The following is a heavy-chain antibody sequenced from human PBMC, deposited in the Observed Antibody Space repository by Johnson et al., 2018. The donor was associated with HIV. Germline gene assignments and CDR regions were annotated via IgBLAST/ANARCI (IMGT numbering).Heavy chain of an antibody. CDR2: IWHDGSNK. J-gene: IGHJ3*02. D-gene: IGHD5-24*01. CDR1: GFTFSSYA. CDR3: AKDIYGYDAFDI. V-gene: IGHV3-30*04. Sequence: QVQLVESGGGVVQPGRSLRLSCAASGFTFSSYAMHWVRQTPGKGLEWVAVIWHDGSNKYYADSVKGRFTISRDNSKNTLYLQMNRLRAEDTALYYCAKDIYGYDAFDIWGQGTMVTVSS.